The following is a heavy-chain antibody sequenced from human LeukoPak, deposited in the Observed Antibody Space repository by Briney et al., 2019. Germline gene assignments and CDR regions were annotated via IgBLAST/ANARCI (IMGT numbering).Heavy chain of an antibody. CDR3: ARDRRSNYDRDAFDI. CDR1: GSSISSYY. CDR2: IYYSGST. D-gene: IGHD3-3*01. Sequence: SETLSLTCTVSGSSISSYYWSWIRQPPGKGLEWIGYIYYSGSTNYNPSLKSRVTISVDTSKNQFSLKLSSVTAADTAVYYCARDRRSNYDRDAFDIWGQGTMVTVSS. J-gene: IGHJ3*02. V-gene: IGHV4-59*01.